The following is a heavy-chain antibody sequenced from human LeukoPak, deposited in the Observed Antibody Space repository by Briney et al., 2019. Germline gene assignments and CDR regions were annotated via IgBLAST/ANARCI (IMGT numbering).Heavy chain of an antibody. V-gene: IGHV4-39*01. CDR1: GGSISSSSYY. J-gene: IGHJ6*03. Sequence: PSETLSLTCTVSGGSISSSSYYWGWIRQPPGKGLEWIGSIYYSGSTYYNPSLKSRVAISVDTSKNQFSLKLSSVTAADTAVYYCARHEDYYYSYMDVWGKGTTVTISS. CDR2: IYYSGST. CDR3: ARHEDYYYSYMDV.